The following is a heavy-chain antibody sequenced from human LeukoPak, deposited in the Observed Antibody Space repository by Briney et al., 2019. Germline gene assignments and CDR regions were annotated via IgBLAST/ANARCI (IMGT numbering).Heavy chain of an antibody. CDR2: INPNNGGT. J-gene: IGHJ5*02. CDR3: AREDRITMVRGDINWFDP. Sequence: ASVKVSCKASGYTFTGYYMHWVRQAPGQGLEWMGWINPNNGGTSYAQKFQGRVTMTRDTSISTAYMELSRLRSDDTAVYYCAREDRITMVRGDINWFDPWGQGTLVTVSS. D-gene: IGHD3-10*01. V-gene: IGHV1-2*02. CDR1: GYTFTGYY.